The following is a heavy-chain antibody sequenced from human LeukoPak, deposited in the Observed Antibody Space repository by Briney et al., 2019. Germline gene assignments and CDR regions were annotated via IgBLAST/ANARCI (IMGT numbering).Heavy chain of an antibody. Sequence: GGSLRLSCAASGFTFSSYSMNWVRQAPGKGLEWVSSISSSSSYIYYADSVKGRFTVSRDNAKNTLYLQMNSLRAEDTAVYYCARGIVGATVPFDYWGQGTLVTVSS. V-gene: IGHV3-21*01. J-gene: IGHJ4*02. CDR2: ISSSSSYI. CDR3: ARGIVGATVPFDY. D-gene: IGHD1-26*01. CDR1: GFTFSSYS.